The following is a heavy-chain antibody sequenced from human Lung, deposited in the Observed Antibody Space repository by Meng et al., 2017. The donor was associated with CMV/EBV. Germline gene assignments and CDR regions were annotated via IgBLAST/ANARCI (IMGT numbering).Heavy chain of an antibody. Sequence: GGSXRLXCAASGFTVSTNFMSWVRQAPGKGLEWVSLMYSGGTTYYADSVKGRFTISRDDSKNTLYLQMNSLRAEDTAVYYCARNQPISDAFDIWGQGTMVIVSS. J-gene: IGHJ3*02. CDR2: MYSGGTT. V-gene: IGHV3-53*01. CDR1: GFTVSTNF. D-gene: IGHD3-3*01. CDR3: ARNQPISDAFDI.